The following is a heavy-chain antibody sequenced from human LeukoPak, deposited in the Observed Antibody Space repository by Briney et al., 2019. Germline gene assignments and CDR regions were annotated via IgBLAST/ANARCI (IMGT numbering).Heavy chain of an antibody. D-gene: IGHD5-24*01. CDR1: GFTFSNYR. CDR2: ISSSSSYI. J-gene: IGHJ4*02. Sequence: GRSLRLSCAASGFTFSNYRMNWVRQAPGKGLEWVSSISSSSSYIYYADSVKGRFTISRDNAKNSLYLQMNSLRAEDTAVYYCARDTWLQSGYYFDYWGQGTLVTVSS. CDR3: ARDTWLQSGYYFDY. V-gene: IGHV3-21*01.